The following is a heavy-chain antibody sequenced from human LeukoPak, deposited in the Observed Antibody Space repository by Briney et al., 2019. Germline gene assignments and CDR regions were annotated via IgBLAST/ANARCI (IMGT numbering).Heavy chain of an antibody. CDR1: GGSISSSSYY. CDR2: IYYSGSA. Sequence: SETLSLTCTVSGGSISSSSYYWGWLRQPPGKGLEWIGSIYYSGSAYYNPSLKSRVTISVDTSKNRFSLKLSSVTAADTAVYYCARGGGGGYTTYYYYYYMDVWGKGTTVTVSS. CDR3: ARGGGGGYTTYYYYYYMDV. J-gene: IGHJ6*03. V-gene: IGHV4-39*01. D-gene: IGHD1-26*01.